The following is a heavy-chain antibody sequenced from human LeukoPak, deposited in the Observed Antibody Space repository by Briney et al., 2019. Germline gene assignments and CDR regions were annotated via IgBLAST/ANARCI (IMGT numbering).Heavy chain of an antibody. D-gene: IGHD2/OR15-2a*01. CDR3: SAGLSAVDY. CDR2: IYSGGST. CDR1: GFAFNTYG. J-gene: IGHJ4*02. V-gene: IGHV3-53*01. Sequence: GGSLRLSCAASGFAFNTYGMSWVRQAPGKGLEWVSVIYSGGSTYYADSVKGRFTISRDNSKNTLYLQMNSLRAEDTAVYYCSAGLSAVDYWGQGTLVTVSS.